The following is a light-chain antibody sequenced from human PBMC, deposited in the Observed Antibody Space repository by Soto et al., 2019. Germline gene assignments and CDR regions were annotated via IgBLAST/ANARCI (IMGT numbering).Light chain of an antibody. J-gene: IGKJ4*01. CDR3: QQYNSYSPLT. CDR2: AAS. Sequence: DIQMTQSPSSVSASVGDRVTITFGASQHVSNWLAWYQQKPGIAPNLLIYAASTLQSGVPSRFSGSGSGTDFTLTISSLQPEDFATYYCQQYNSYSPLTFGGGTKVDIK. CDR1: QHVSNW. V-gene: IGKV1D-16*01.